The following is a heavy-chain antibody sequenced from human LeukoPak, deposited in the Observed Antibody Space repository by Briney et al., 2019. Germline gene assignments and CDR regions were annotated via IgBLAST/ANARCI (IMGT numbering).Heavy chain of an antibody. Sequence: GGSLRLSCAASGLRFSNYGMYWVRHAPGKGLEWLALISYDGSKKYYTDSVEGRLTISRDNSKHTLFLQMSSLRPEDTALYYCAKEWLWEGFYYGPNVWGQGTTVTVSS. CDR1: GLRFSNYG. D-gene: IGHD1-26*01. V-gene: IGHV3-30*18. J-gene: IGHJ6*02. CDR3: AKEWLWEGFYYGPNV. CDR2: ISYDGSKK.